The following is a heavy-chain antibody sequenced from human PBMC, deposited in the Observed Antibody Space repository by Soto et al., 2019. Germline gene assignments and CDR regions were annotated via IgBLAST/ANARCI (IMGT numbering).Heavy chain of an antibody. J-gene: IGHJ6*02. V-gene: IGHV3-53*01. CDR2: IYSGGST. CDR3: ARDPPATRHGMDV. Sequence: GGSLRLSCAASGFTVSSNYMSWVRQAPGKGLEWVSVIYSGGSTYYADSVRGRFTISRDNSKNTLSLQMKSLRAEDTAVYYCARDPPATRHGMDVWGQGTTVTVSS. CDR1: GFTVSSNY.